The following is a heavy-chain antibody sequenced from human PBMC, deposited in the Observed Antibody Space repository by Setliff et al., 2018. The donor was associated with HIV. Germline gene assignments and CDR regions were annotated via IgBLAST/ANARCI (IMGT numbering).Heavy chain of an antibody. V-gene: IGHV1-2*02. CDR1: GDAFTDYY. CDR2: INPNSGGT. D-gene: IGHD6-13*01. Sequence: ASLKVSCKASGDAFTDYYIHWVRQAPGQGLEWMGWINPNSGGTNYAQKFQGRVTMTRDTSISTAFMDLSRLRSDDTAVYYCARDPGYKSSWYGAFDIWGQGTMVTVSS. J-gene: IGHJ3*02. CDR3: ARDPGYKSSWYGAFDI.